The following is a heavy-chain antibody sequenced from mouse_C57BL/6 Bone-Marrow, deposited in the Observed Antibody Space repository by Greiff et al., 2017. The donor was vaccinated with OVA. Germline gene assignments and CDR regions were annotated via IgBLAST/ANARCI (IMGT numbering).Heavy chain of an antibody. CDR2: IDPSDSYT. V-gene: IGHV1-69*01. CDR3: ARNGYYYGSSYAMDY. Sequence: VQLQQPGAELVMPGASVKLSCKASGYTFTSYWMHWVKQRPGQGLEWIGEIDPSDSYTNYNQKFKGKSTLTVDKSSSTAYLQLSSLTSEDSAVYYCARNGYYYGSSYAMDYWGQGTSVTVSS. D-gene: IGHD1-1*01. CDR1: GYTFTSYW. J-gene: IGHJ4*01.